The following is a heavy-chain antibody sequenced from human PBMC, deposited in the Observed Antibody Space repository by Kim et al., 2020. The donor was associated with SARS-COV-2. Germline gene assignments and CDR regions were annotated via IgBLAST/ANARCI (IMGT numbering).Heavy chain of an antibody. Sequence: GGSLRLSCAASGFTFSSYSMNWVRQAPGKGLEWVSSISSSSSYIYYADSVKGRFTISRDNAKNSLYLQMNSLRAEDTAVYYCARDGAMVRGVIGTPDYWGQGTLVTVSS. D-gene: IGHD3-10*01. CDR3: ARDGAMVRGVIGTPDY. CDR1: GFTFSSYS. V-gene: IGHV3-21*01. CDR2: ISSSSSYI. J-gene: IGHJ4*02.